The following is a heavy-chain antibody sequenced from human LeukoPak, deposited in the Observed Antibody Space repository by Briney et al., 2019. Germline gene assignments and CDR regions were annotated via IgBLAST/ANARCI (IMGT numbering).Heavy chain of an antibody. CDR2: ISYDGSNK. J-gene: IGHJ4*02. CDR3: ARPLGAKFDY. V-gene: IGHV3-30-3*01. CDR1: GFTFSSYA. D-gene: IGHD3-16*01. Sequence: PGRSLRLSCAASGFTFSSYAMHWVRQAPGKGLEWVAVISYDGSNKYYADSVKGRFTISRDNSKNTLYLQMNSLRAEDTAVYYCARPLGAKFDYWGQGTLVTVSS.